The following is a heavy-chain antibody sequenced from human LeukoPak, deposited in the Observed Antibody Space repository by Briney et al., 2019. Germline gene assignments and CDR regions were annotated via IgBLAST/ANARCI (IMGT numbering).Heavy chain of an antibody. Sequence: PGGSLTLSCAASGFTFSSYGMHWVRQAPGKGLVWVAFISYDGSNKYYAGSVKGRFTISRDNSKNTLYLQMNSLRAKDTAVYYCAKEYYYDSSGYHDAFDIWGEGTMVTVSS. J-gene: IGHJ3*02. CDR3: AKEYYYDSSGYHDAFDI. V-gene: IGHV3-30*18. CDR1: GFTFSSYG. CDR2: ISYDGSNK. D-gene: IGHD3-22*01.